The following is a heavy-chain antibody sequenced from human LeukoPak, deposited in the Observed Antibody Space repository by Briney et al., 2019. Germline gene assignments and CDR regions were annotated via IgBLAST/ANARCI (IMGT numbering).Heavy chain of an antibody. J-gene: IGHJ4*02. D-gene: IGHD1-26*01. V-gene: IGHV4-59*08. CDR3: ARHGASGSYIYYFDY. Sequence: SETLSLTCTASGGSISSYYWSWIRQTPGKGLEWIGYIYYSGSTNYNPSLKSRVTISVDTSKNQFSLKLSSVTAADTAVYFCARHGASGSYIYYFDYWGQGTLVTVSS. CDR1: GGSISSYY. CDR2: IYYSGST.